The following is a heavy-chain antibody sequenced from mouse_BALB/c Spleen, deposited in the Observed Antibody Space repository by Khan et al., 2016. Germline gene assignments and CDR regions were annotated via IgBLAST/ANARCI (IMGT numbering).Heavy chain of an antibody. D-gene: IGHD1-1*01. CDR1: GYTFTDYW. Sequence: QVQLQQSGAELAKPGASVKMSCKASGYTFTDYWMHWVKQRPGQGLEWIGYINPNTGYTEYNQKFKDKATLTADKSSSTAYMQLSSLTSEDSAVYYCAIWSYYYGSSYGWFAYWGQGTLVTVSA. V-gene: IGHV1-7*01. J-gene: IGHJ3*01. CDR3: AIWSYYYGSSYGWFAY. CDR2: INPNTGYT.